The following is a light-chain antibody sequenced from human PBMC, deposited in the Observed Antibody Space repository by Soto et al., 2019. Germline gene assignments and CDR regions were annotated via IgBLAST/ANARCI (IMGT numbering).Light chain of an antibody. V-gene: IGKV3-15*01. Sequence: EVVMTQSPATVSVSPGERTSHSCRASQSIGTNLGWYQQKPGQAPRLLISKTSTRATGVPARFSGSGSGTEFTLTISSLQSEDIAVYYCQQYAGWPLTFGGGTKVDNK. CDR3: QQYAGWPLT. CDR1: QSIGTN. J-gene: IGKJ4*01. CDR2: KTS.